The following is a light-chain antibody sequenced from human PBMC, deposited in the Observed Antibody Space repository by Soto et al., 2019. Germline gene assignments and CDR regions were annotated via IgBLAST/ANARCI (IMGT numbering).Light chain of an antibody. J-gene: IGKJ1*01. CDR3: QQYGLSPWT. Sequence: PGARATLSCRASQSISSSYLAWYQQRPGQAPRLLIYGASSRATGIPDRFSGSGSETDFTLIISRLEPEDFAVYYCQQYGLSPWTFGQGTKVEI. CDR1: QSISSSY. CDR2: GAS. V-gene: IGKV3-20*01.